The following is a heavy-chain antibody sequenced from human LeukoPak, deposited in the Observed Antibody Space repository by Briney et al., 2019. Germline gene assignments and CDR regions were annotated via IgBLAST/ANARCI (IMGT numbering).Heavy chain of an antibody. J-gene: IGHJ4*02. D-gene: IGHD3-3*02. CDR1: GGSISSYY. Sequence: SETLSLTCTVSGGSISSYYWSWIRQSPGKGLEWIGYIYFTGTTNYNPSLKSRVTISVDTSKKQLSLKLRSVTAADTAVYYCARACKQRTAIFDYWGQGTLVTVSS. CDR2: IYFTGTT. CDR3: ARACKQRTAIFDY. V-gene: IGHV4-59*01.